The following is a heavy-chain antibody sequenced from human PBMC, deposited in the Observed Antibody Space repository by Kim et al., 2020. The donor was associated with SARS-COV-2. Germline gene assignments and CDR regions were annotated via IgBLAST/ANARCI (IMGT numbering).Heavy chain of an antibody. CDR3: AKGGYCLSGACYRDSNFDY. D-gene: IGHD2-15*01. Sequence: GGSLRLSCAASGFTFSTYAMNWVRQVPGKGLEWVSAISPTGGTTYYRDSVRGRFTISRDNFKNTVYLQMNSLRAEDTAVYYCAKGGYCLSGACYRDSNFDYWGQGTLVTVSS. CDR2: ISPTGGTT. CDR1: GFTFSTYA. V-gene: IGHV3-23*01. J-gene: IGHJ4*02.